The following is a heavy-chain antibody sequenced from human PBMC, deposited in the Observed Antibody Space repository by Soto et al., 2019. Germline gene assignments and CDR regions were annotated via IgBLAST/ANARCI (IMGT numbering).Heavy chain of an antibody. CDR2: ILGSGGT. D-gene: IGHD3-3*01. CDR3: AKDRQPDGFWPFDH. J-gene: IGHJ4*02. V-gene: IGHV3-23*01. CDR1: GFTFHTYA. Sequence: EVQLLESGGGLVQPGGSLRLSCAASGFTFHTYAMSWVRQTPGKGLEWISGILGSGGTYYADSVKGRFTISRDNSKNTLYLQRNSLRAEDTAMYYCAKDRQPDGFWPFDHWGQGTLITVSS.